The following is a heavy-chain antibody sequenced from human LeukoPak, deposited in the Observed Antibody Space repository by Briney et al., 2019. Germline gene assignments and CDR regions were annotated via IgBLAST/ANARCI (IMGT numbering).Heavy chain of an antibody. Sequence: ASVKVSCKASSDEFNTYGISWVRQAPGRGLEWMGWISVHNGNTKYTQKLQGRVTMTTDTSATTAYMELRSLRSDDTAVYYCATSGNGNWFDPWGQGTLVTVSS. CDR3: ATSGNGNWFDP. CDR2: ISVHNGNT. V-gene: IGHV1-18*01. D-gene: IGHD4-23*01. CDR1: SDEFNTYG. J-gene: IGHJ5*02.